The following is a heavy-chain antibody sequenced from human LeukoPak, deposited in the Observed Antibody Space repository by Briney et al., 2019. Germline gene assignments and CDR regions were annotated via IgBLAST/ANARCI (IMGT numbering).Heavy chain of an antibody. V-gene: IGHV4-38-2*01. CDR3: ARPAGYFGSDAFDI. CDR1: GYSISSGYY. Sequence: SETLSLTCVVSGYSISSGYYWGWIRQPPGKGLEWIGSIYHSGSTYYNPSLKSRVTISVDTSKSQFSLKLSSVTAADTAVYYCARPAGYFGSDAFDIWGQGTMVTVSS. J-gene: IGHJ3*02. D-gene: IGHD3-10*01. CDR2: IYHSGST.